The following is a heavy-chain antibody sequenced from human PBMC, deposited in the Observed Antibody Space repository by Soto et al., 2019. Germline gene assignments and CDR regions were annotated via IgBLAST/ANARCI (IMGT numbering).Heavy chain of an antibody. V-gene: IGHV1-46*01. CDR1: GYTFTTYA. CDR2: INPSGGST. D-gene: IGHD1-1*01. Sequence: ASVKVSCKASGYTFTTYAVHWVRQAPGQGLEWMGIINPSGGSTSYAQKFQGRVTMTRDTSTSTVYMELSSLRSEDTAVYYCARVNDDGVGAFDIWGQGTMVTISS. CDR3: ARVNDDGVGAFDI. J-gene: IGHJ3*02.